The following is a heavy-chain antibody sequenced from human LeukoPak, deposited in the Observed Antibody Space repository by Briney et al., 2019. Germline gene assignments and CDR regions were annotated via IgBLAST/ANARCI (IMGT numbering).Heavy chain of an antibody. D-gene: IGHD2-2*01. J-gene: IGHJ4*02. Sequence: ASVKVSCKASGSTFPSHAITWLRQAPGLGPEWMGWISTSNGDKNYVQNLQGRITLTIDTSTTTAYMELRSLRSDDTAIYYCATRGITAARLDYWGQGTLVTVSS. CDR1: GSTFPSHA. CDR3: ATRGITAARLDY. CDR2: ISTSNGDK. V-gene: IGHV1-18*04.